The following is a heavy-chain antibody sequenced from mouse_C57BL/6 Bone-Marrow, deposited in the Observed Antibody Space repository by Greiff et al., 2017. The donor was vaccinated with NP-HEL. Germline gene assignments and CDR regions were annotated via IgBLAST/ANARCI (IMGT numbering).Heavy chain of an antibody. CDR3: VSLYYGSSPDY. D-gene: IGHD1-1*01. V-gene: IGHV1-9*01. CDR2: ILPGRGST. Sequence: QVQLQQSGAELMKPGASVKLSCKATGYTFPGYCIAWVKQTPGPSLAWIGAILPGRGSTYYHAKFKGQATFPADTPSNTAYMQLSSLTTEDSAIYYCVSLYYGSSPDYWGQGTTLTVSS. J-gene: IGHJ2*01. CDR1: GYTFPGYC.